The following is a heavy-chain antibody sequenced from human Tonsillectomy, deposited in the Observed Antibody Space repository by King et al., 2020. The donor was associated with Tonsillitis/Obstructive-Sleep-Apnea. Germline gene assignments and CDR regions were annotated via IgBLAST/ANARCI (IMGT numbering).Heavy chain of an antibody. CDR3: ARHGPLAARPISYFDY. Sequence: LQLQESGPGLVKPSETLSLTCTVSGGSISSSSYYWGWIRQPPGKGLEWIGSIYYSGSTYYNPSLKGRVTISIDTSKNQFSLKLSSVTAADTAVYYCARHGPLAARPISYFDYWGQGTLVTVSS. J-gene: IGHJ4*02. CDR1: GGSISSSSYY. D-gene: IGHD6-6*01. CDR2: IYYSGST. V-gene: IGHV4-39*01.